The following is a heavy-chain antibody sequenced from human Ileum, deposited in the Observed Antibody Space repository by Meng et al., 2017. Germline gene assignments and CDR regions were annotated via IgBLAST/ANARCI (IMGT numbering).Heavy chain of an antibody. V-gene: IGHV1-2*06. Sequence: QVKVVQSGSEVKKPGASVEVSCMTSGYTFTDYNMHWVRQAPGQGLEWMGRIKPNTGGTTYAQKFQGRVTVTRDTSINTVYVQLSSLTSDDTAMYYCVRDKFNWNDDYYFDYWGQGTLVTVSS. CDR1: GYTFTDYN. CDR2: IKPNTGGT. J-gene: IGHJ4*02. CDR3: VRDKFNWNDDYYFDY. D-gene: IGHD1-1*01.